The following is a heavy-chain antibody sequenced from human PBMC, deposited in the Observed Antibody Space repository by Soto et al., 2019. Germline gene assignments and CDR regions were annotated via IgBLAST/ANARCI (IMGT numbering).Heavy chain of an antibody. CDR3: ARDRGVAPPVAGNTHYYYYMDV. Sequence: QDQLVQSGAEVKKPGASVTVSCKASGYSFTNYGVTWVRQAPGQGLAWMGWISAFNGNTHYAQNLQDSATMTTDPYTTTADMERRSMRPDDTAVYYCARDRGVAPPVAGNTHYYYYMDVWGKGTTVAVSS. CDR1: GYSFTNYG. V-gene: IGHV1-18*01. J-gene: IGHJ6*03. D-gene: IGHD6-19*01. CDR2: ISAFNGNT.